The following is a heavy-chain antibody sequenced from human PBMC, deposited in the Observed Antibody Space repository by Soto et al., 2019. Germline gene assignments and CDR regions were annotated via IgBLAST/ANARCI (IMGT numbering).Heavy chain of an antibody. CDR1: GGSISPFY. D-gene: IGHD3-22*01. J-gene: IGHJ5*02. CDR3: ARLGGYYQALDT. V-gene: IGHV4-59*08. CDR2: IYFAGTT. Sequence: SETLSLTCSVSGGSISPFYWSWIRQAPGKGLEWIGYIYFAGTTTYNPSLKSRVTMSVNTSENQFSLKLTSVTAADTAVYYCARLGGYYQALDTWGQGTLVTV.